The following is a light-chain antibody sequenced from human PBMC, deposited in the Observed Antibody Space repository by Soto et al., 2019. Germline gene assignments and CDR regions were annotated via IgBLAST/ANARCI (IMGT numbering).Light chain of an antibody. V-gene: IGKV3-15*01. J-gene: IGKJ5*01. Sequence: EIVLTQSPATLSVSPGERATLSCRASQRDGSNLAWYQQKPDKANKLLIYGAYTRATAIPNKFSDRGYGTEFSLTIICLQSEDFAVYYCQQYNYLITCGQGTRLEIK. CDR3: QQYNYLIT. CDR1: QRDGSN. CDR2: GAY.